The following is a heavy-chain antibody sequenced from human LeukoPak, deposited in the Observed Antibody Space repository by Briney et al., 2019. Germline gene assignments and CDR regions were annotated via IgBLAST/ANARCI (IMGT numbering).Heavy chain of an antibody. CDR3: ARVGEAYCGGDCYKSAAFDI. V-gene: IGHV4-30-4*08. J-gene: IGHJ3*02. CDR2: IYYSGST. CDR1: GGSISSGDYY. D-gene: IGHD2-21*01. Sequence: ASETLSLTCTVSGGSISSGDYYWSWLRQPPGKGLEWIGYIYYSGSTYYNPSLKSRVTISVDTSKNQFSLKLSSVTAADTAVYYCARVGEAYCGGDCYKSAAFDIWGQGTMVTVSS.